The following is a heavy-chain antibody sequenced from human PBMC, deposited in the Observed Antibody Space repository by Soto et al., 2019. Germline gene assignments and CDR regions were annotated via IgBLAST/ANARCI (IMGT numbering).Heavy chain of an antibody. J-gene: IGHJ6*02. Sequence: GSLRLSCAASGFTFSSYAMHWVRQAPGKGLEWVAVISYDGSNKYYADSVKGRFTISRDNSKNTLYLQMNSLRAEDTAVYYCARDGSTLGYYGMDVWGQGTTVTVSS. CDR2: ISYDGSNK. V-gene: IGHV3-30-3*01. CDR1: GFTFSSYA. CDR3: ARDGSTLGYYGMDV. D-gene: IGHD3-16*01.